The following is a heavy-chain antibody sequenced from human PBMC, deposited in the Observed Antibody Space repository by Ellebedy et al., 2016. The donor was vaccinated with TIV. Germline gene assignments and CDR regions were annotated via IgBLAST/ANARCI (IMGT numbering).Heavy chain of an antibody. V-gene: IGHV3-7*01. CDR2: IKKVGSDK. CDR1: ESAFYDDW. D-gene: IGHD6-13*01. J-gene: IGHJ4*02. CDR3: ARGGSTSSRYWRN. Sequence: PGGSLRPSCTASESAFYDDWMTWVRQAPGKGREWVANIKKVGSDKYYVDSVKGRFTISRDNSKNSLFLQMDSLRAEDTAVYFCARGGSTSSRYWRNWGQGTLVTVSS.